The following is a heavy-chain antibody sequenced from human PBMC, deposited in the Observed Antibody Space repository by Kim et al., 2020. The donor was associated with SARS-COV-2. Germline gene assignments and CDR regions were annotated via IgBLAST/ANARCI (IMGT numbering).Heavy chain of an antibody. D-gene: IGHD4-17*01. CDR2: IYYSGST. V-gene: IGHV4-31*03. J-gene: IGHJ5*02. CDR1: GGSISSGGYY. CDR3: AREGLGDYGDYVSVVPWFDP. Sequence: SETLSLTCTVSGGSISSGGYYWSWIRQHPGKGLEWIGYIYYSGSTYYNPSLKSRVTISVDTSKNQFSLKLSSVTAADTAVYYCAREGLGDYGDYVSVVPWFDPWGQGTLVTVSS.